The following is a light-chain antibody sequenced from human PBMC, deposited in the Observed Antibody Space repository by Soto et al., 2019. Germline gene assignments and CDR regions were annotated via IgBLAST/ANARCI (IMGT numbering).Light chain of an antibody. CDR3: QQYDNGVG. J-gene: IGKJ3*01. CDR2: DAS. Sequence: DIQMTQSPSSLSASVGDRVTITCQARQDISNYLNWYQQKPGKAPKLLIYDASNLETGVPSRFSGSGSGTDFTFTISSLQPEDIATYYCQQYDNGVGFGPGTKVDIK. CDR1: QDISNY. V-gene: IGKV1-33*01.